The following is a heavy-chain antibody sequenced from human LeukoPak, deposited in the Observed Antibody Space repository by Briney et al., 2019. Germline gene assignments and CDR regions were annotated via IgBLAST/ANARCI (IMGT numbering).Heavy chain of an antibody. Sequence: SETLSLTCSVSGGSIINHQWGWIRQSAGGGPEWIGRIHTAGTSDYNPALRSRVTMSADTSKNQFSLKLTSVTVADTAMYYCARGGHGDWDYWGQGILVTVSS. V-gene: IGHV4-4*07. CDR2: IHTAGTS. D-gene: IGHD3-10*01. CDR3: ARGGHGDWDY. CDR1: GGSIINHQ. J-gene: IGHJ4*02.